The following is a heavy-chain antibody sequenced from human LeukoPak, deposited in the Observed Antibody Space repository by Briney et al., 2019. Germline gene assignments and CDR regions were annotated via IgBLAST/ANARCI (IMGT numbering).Heavy chain of an antibody. V-gene: IGHV3-23*01. Sequence: GGSLRLSCAASGFTFSSYSMNWVRQAPGKGLEWVSAISGSGGSTYYADSVKGRFTISRDNSKNTLYLQMNSLRAEDTAVYYCAKDPSYGGNSGAFDIWGQGTMVTVSS. CDR3: AKDPSYGGNSGAFDI. CDR1: GFTFSSYS. D-gene: IGHD4-23*01. J-gene: IGHJ3*02. CDR2: ISGSGGST.